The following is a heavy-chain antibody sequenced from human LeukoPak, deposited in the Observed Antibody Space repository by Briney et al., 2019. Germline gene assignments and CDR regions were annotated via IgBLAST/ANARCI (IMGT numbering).Heavy chain of an antibody. CDR3: AKGAYDYIEMGYFDY. CDR2: IVASSGST. Sequence: GGSLRLSCAASGFSISNSAMSWVRQAPGKRLEWVSLIVASSGSTFYADSVKSRFTISRDSSKNTLYLQMNSLRAEDMAVYYCAKGAYDYIEMGYFDYWGQGTLVTVSS. V-gene: IGHV3-23*01. CDR1: GFSISNSA. J-gene: IGHJ4*02. D-gene: IGHD5-12*01.